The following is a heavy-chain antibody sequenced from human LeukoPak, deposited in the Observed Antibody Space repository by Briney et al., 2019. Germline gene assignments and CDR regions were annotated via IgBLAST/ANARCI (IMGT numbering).Heavy chain of an antibody. V-gene: IGHV1-69*13. CDR2: IIPIFGTA. CDR1: GYTFTGYY. Sequence: SVKVSCKASGYTFTGYYMHWLRQAPGQGLEWMGGIIPIFGTANYAQKFQGRVTITADESTSTAYMELSSLRSEDTAVYYCARGVPYDAFDIWGQGTMVTVSS. CDR3: ARGVPYDAFDI. J-gene: IGHJ3*02. D-gene: IGHD2-8*01.